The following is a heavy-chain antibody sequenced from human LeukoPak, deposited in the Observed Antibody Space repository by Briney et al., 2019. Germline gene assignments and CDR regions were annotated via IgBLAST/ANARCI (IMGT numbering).Heavy chain of an antibody. Sequence: GGSLRLSCAASGFTFSKYATSWVRQAPGKGLEWVSVISGSGGSTSYADSVKGRFTISRDNSKNTLYLQMNSLRAEDTAVYYCARDLYDFWSGYYGYFDYWGQGTLVTVSS. CDR3: ARDLYDFWSGYYGYFDY. CDR1: GFTFSKYA. V-gene: IGHV3-23*01. CDR2: ISGSGGST. J-gene: IGHJ4*02. D-gene: IGHD3-3*01.